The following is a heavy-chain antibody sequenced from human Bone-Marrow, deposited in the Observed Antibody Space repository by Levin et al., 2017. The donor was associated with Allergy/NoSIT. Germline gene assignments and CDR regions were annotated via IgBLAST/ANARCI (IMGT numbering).Heavy chain of an antibody. Sequence: NLGESLKISCKGSGYRFSSYWIGWVRQMPGKGLEWMGIIYPGDSDTKYNPSFQAQVSISADKSINTAYLQWYSLKASDTAIYYCARGGSGIYYYYSMDVWGKGTTVTVSS. CDR3: ARGGSGIYYYYSMDV. CDR1: GYRFSSYW. CDR2: IYPGDSDT. J-gene: IGHJ6*03. D-gene: IGHD3-10*01. V-gene: IGHV5-51*01.